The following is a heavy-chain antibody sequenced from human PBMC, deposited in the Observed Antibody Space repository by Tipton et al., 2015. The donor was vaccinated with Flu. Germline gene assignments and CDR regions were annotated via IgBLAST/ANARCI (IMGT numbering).Heavy chain of an antibody. J-gene: IGHJ4*02. Sequence: QVQLVQSGAEMKRPGASVKVSCKTSGYKFNEYYIHWVRQAPGQSLEWMGWINPHSGGTHYAEKFQDRVTVTRDTSTTTVYMGLISLTSDDMAVYFCARGMTALTPGIDYWGQGTLVTVSS. V-gene: IGHV1-2*02. CDR3: ARGMTALTPGIDY. CDR2: INPHSGGT. D-gene: IGHD2-21*02. CDR1: GYKFNEYY.